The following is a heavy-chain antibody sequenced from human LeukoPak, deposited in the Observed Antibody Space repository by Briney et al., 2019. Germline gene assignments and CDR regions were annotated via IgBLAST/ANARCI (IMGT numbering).Heavy chain of an antibody. CDR1: GGSFSGYY. D-gene: IGHD2-15*01. CDR2: INHSGST. Sequence: SETLSLTCAVYGGSFSGYYWSWIRQPPGKGLEWIGEINHSGSTNYNPSLKSRVTISVDTSKNQFSLKLSSVTAADMAVYYCARGRGCSGGSCYSSPWGQGTLVTVSS. CDR3: ARGRGCSGGSCYSSP. V-gene: IGHV4-34*01. J-gene: IGHJ5*02.